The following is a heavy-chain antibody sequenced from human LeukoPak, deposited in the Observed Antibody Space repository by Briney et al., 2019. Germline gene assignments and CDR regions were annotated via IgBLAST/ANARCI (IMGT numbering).Heavy chain of an antibody. CDR3: TREASSSWPNWFDP. D-gene: IGHD6-13*01. CDR1: GYTFTGYY. V-gene: IGHV1-2*02. Sequence: ASVKVSCKASGYTFTGYYMHWVRQAPGQGLEWMGWINPNSGGTNYAQKLQGRVTLTTDTSTSTAYMEVRSLRSDDTAVYYCTREASSSWPNWFDPWGQGTLVTVSS. CDR2: INPNSGGT. J-gene: IGHJ5*02.